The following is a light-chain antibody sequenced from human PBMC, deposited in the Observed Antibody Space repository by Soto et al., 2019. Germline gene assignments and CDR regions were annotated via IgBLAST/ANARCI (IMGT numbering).Light chain of an antibody. V-gene: IGKV3-15*01. Sequence: EILLTQSPATLSVSPGERATLSCKSSQSVNRNLGWYQQKPGQAPRLLIFAASTRAPGIPARFGGSGSATEFTLTISRLQSEDFAVYYCQQYNSWTSITFGQGTRLEVK. CDR1: QSVNRN. J-gene: IGKJ5*01. CDR2: AAS. CDR3: QQYNSWTSIT.